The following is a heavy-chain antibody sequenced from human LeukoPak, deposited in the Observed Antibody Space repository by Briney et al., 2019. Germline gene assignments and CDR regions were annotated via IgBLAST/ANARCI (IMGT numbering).Heavy chain of an antibody. CDR2: ISSSSSYI. CDR1: GFTFSSYS. Sequence: KSGGSLRLSCAASGFTFSSYSMNWVRQAPGKGLEWVSSISSSSSYIYYADSVKGRFTISRDNAKNSLYLQMNSLRAEDTAVYYCARDFYYDSSGYYSLYCAFDIWGQGTMVTVSS. V-gene: IGHV3-21*01. D-gene: IGHD3-22*01. CDR3: ARDFYYDSSGYYSLYCAFDI. J-gene: IGHJ3*02.